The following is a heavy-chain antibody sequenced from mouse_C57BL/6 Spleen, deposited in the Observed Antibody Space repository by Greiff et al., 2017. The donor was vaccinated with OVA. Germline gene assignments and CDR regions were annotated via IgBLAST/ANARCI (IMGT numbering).Heavy chain of an antibody. D-gene: IGHD2-5*01. Sequence: QVQLKQPGTELVKPGPSVKLSCKASGYTFTSYWMHWVKQRPGQGLEWIGNVNPSNGGTNYNKKFKSKATLTVDKSSSTAYMQLSSLTSEDSAVYYCAREGAYYSNHFADWGQGTLVTVSA. J-gene: IGHJ3*01. CDR1: GYTFTSYW. CDR3: AREGAYYSNHFAD. CDR2: VNPSNGGT. V-gene: IGHV1-53*01.